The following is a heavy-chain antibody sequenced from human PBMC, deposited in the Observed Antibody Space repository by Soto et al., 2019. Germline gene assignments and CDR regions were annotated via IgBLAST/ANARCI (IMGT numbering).Heavy chain of an antibody. D-gene: IGHD2-15*01. V-gene: IGHV3-23*01. CDR1: GFTFSSYA. J-gene: IGHJ4*02. Sequence: GGSLRLSCAASGFTFSSYAMSWVRQAPGKGLEWVSAISGSGGSTYYADSVKGRFTISRDNSKNTLYLQMNSLRAEDTAVYYCAKASTLRGYCSGGSCQYYFDYWGQGTLVTVSS. CDR3: AKASTLRGYCSGGSCQYYFDY. CDR2: ISGSGGST.